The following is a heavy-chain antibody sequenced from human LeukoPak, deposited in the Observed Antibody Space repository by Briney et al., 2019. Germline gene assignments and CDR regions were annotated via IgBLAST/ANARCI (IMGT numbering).Heavy chain of an antibody. CDR2: ITITGSSP. V-gene: IGHV3-23*01. CDR3: AKSSSSWSYYFNY. J-gene: IGHJ4*02. Sequence: GGSLRISCAASEFTVSTNHMSWVRQAPGRGLEWVSSITITGSSPSYADSVKGRFTVSRDNSKNTLYLQMNSLRAEDTAVYFCAKSSSSWSYYFNYWGQGTLVTVSS. D-gene: IGHD6-13*01. CDR1: EFTVSTNH.